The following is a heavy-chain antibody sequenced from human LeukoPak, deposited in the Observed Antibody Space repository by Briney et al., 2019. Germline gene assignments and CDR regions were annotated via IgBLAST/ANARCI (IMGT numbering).Heavy chain of an antibody. CDR2: INPNSGDT. CDR1: GYMFTGYF. CDR3: ARATYNTSWYPFDY. V-gene: IGHV1-2*02. J-gene: IGHJ4*02. Sequence: GASVKVSCKASGYMFTGYFMFWVRQAPGQELEWMGWINPNSGDTNYAQKFQGRVTMTRDTSISTAYMELSSLRSDDTAVYYCARATYNTSWYPFDYWGQGTLVTVSS. D-gene: IGHD6-13*01.